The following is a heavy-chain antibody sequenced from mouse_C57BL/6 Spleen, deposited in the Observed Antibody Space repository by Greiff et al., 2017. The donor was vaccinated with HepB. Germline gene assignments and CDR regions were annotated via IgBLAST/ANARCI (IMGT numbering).Heavy chain of an antibody. V-gene: IGHV5-17*01. CDR2: ISRGSSTI. D-gene: IGHD3-2*02. J-gene: IGHJ2*01. Sequence: EVHLVESGGGLVKPGGSLKLSCAASGFTFSDYGMHWVRQAPEKGLEWVAYISRGSSTIYYADTVKGRFTISRDNAKNTLFLQMTRLRSEDTAMYDCAREAALDDWGQGTTLTVSS. CDR1: GFTFSDYG. CDR3: AREAALDD.